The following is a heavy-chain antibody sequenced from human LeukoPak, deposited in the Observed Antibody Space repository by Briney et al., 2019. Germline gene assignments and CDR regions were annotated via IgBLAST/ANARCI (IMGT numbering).Heavy chain of an antibody. CDR3: AKDDAWLQYGD. V-gene: IGHV3-23*01. CDR1: GFTFSNYA. D-gene: IGHD5-24*01. CDR2: LSDSGVYT. Sequence: GGSLRLSCAASGFTFSNYAMTWVRQAPGKGLEWVSILSDSGVYTYYADSVKGRFTISRDNSKGTVSLQMNSLRPEDTAVYYCAKDDAWLQYGDWGRGTLVTVSS. J-gene: IGHJ4*02.